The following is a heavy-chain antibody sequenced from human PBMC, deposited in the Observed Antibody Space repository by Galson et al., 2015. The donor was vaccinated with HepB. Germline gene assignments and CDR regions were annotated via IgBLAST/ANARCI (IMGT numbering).Heavy chain of an antibody. Sequence: SLRLSCAASGFTFGDYAMSWFRQAPGKGLEWVGFIRSKAYGGTTEYAASVKGRFTISRDDSKSIAYLQMNSLKTEDTAVYYCTRGRSSGWYGPYYFDYWGQGTLVTVSS. J-gene: IGHJ4*02. CDR2: IRSKAYGGTT. V-gene: IGHV3-49*03. CDR3: TRGRSSGWYGPYYFDY. CDR1: GFTFGDYA. D-gene: IGHD6-19*01.